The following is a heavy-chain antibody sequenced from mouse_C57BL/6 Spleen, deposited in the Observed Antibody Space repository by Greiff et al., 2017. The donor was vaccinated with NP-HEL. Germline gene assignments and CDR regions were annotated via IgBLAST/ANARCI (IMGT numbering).Heavy chain of an antibody. CDR1: GYTFTNYW. Sequence: QVQLKESGAELVRPGTSVKMSCKASGYTFTNYWIGWAKQRPGHGLEWIGDIYPGGGYTNYNEKFKGKATLTADKSSSTAYMQFSSLTSEDSAIYYCARGEGYPYAMDYWGQGTSVTVSS. J-gene: IGHJ4*01. CDR3: ARGEGYPYAMDY. D-gene: IGHD2-2*01. CDR2: IYPGGGYT. V-gene: IGHV1-63*01.